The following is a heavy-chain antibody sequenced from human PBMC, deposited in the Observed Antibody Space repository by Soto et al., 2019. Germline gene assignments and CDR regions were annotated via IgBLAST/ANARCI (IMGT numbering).Heavy chain of an antibody. J-gene: IGHJ4*02. Sequence: GSVNVSFKAAGYTFTGYYMHWVRQAPGQGLEWMGWINPNSGGTDYAQNFQGRVTITRDTSISTAYMELSRLSADDTAVYYSARGVMMGIYCPYSGQGPLVTVSS. D-gene: IGHD1-26*01. V-gene: IGHV1-2*02. CDR2: INPNSGGT. CDR3: ARGVMMGIYCPY. CDR1: GYTFTGYY.